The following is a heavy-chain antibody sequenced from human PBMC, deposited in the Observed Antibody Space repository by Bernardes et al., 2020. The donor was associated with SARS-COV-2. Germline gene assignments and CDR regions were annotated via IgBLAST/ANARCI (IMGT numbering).Heavy chain of an antibody. V-gene: IGHV4-39*01. J-gene: IGHJ6*02. Sequence: ETLSLTCTVSGVSISSSNYYWGWIRQAPGKGLEWIWSIYSSGNSYYSPSLQSRVTEPVDTSKNQVSLRLSVVTAADTAVYYCAGSSCGIDCYIGGLRSWAYGMDVWGQGITVTVSS. CDR3: AGSSCGIDCYIGGLRSWAYGMDV. CDR2: IYSSGNS. CDR1: GVSISSSNYY. D-gene: IGHD2-21*02.